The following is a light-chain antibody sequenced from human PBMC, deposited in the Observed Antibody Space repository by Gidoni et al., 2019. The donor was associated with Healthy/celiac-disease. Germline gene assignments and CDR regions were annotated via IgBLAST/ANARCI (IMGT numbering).Light chain of an antibody. Sequence: QSVLTQPPSASATPGQRVTISCSGSSSNIGSNYVYWYQQLPGTAPKLLIYRNNTRPSGVPDRFSGSKSGTSASLAISGLRSEDEADYYCAAWDDSLSGVVFGGGTKLTVL. CDR2: RNN. J-gene: IGLJ2*01. V-gene: IGLV1-47*01. CDR1: SSNIGSNY. CDR3: AAWDDSLSGVV.